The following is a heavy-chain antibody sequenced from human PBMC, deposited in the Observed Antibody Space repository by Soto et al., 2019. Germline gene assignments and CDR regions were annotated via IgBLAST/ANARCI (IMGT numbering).Heavy chain of an antibody. CDR2: IYYSGST. J-gene: IGHJ4*02. CDR1: GGSISSYY. CDR3: ASQYGDIDY. V-gene: IGHV4-59*08. Sequence: PSETLSLTCTVSGGSISSYYWSWIRQPPGKGLEWIGYIYYSGSTNYNPSLKSRVTISVDTSKNQFSLKLSSVTAADTAVYYCASQYGDIDYWGQGTLVTVSS. D-gene: IGHD4-17*01.